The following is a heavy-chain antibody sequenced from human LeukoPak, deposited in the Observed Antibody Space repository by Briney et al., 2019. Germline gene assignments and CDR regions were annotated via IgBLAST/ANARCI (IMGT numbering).Heavy chain of an antibody. D-gene: IGHD3-3*01. Sequence: SVKVSCKASGDTFSSYAISWVRQAPGQGLEWMGGIIPIFGTANYAQKFQGRVTITADGSTSTAYMELSSLRSEDTAVYYCARTPYYDFWSGYPGANYYYYGMDVWGQGTTVTVSS. CDR2: IIPIFGTA. CDR3: ARTPYYDFWSGYPGANYYYYGMDV. J-gene: IGHJ6*02. V-gene: IGHV1-69*13. CDR1: GDTFSSYA.